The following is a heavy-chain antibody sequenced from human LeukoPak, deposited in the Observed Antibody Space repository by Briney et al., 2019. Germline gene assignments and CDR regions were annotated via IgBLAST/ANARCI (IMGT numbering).Heavy chain of an antibody. Sequence: ASVKVSCKASGYSFSEYVIQWVRQAPGQRLEWMGWIYAGNGNTKYSQKFQGRVTISRDTSASTVYMELSSLRSEDTAVYYCARDQSYSSSWYGPGDWFDPWGKGTLVTVPS. D-gene: IGHD6-13*01. J-gene: IGHJ5*02. CDR2: IYAGNGNT. CDR3: ARDQSYSSSWYGPGDWFDP. CDR1: GYSFSEYV. V-gene: IGHV1-3*01.